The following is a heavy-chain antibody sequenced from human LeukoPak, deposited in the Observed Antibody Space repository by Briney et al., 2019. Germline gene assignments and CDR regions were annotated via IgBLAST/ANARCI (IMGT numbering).Heavy chain of an antibody. CDR3: ARDVSDIGSGSYSDY. J-gene: IGHJ4*02. CDR2: ISDYNGNT. Sequence: ASVTVSCKASGYTFTSYGISWVRQAPGQGLEWMGWISDYNGNTNYAQKLQGRVTMTTDTSTSTAYMELRSLRSDDTAVYYCARDVSDIGSGSYSDYWGQGTLVTVSS. V-gene: IGHV1-18*04. D-gene: IGHD3-10*01. CDR1: GYTFTSYG.